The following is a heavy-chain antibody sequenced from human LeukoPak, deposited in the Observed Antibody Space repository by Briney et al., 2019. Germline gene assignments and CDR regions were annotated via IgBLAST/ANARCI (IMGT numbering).Heavy chain of an antibody. CDR2: INSDGSST. Sequence: PGGSLRLSCAASGFTFSSYWMHWVRQAPGKWLVWVSGINSDGSSTIYADSVKGRFTISRDNAKNTLDLQMNSLRAEDTAVYYCARDPGASYQAYWGQGTLVTVSS. J-gene: IGHJ4*02. CDR1: GFTFSSYW. D-gene: IGHD1-26*01. V-gene: IGHV3-74*01. CDR3: ARDPGASYQAY.